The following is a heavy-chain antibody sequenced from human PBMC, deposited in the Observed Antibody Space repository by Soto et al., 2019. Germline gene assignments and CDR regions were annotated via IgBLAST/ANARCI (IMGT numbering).Heavy chain of an antibody. V-gene: IGHV3-33*01. Sequence: PGWSLRLSCASSVFIFISFGMHWVRQAPGKGLEWVAHIWYDGSNTYYADSVKGRFTISRDNSRNTLYLQMNSLRAEDTAVYHCVRDLLGSGGHFDYWGQGTPVTVSS. CDR3: VRDLLGSGGHFDY. D-gene: IGHD7-27*01. CDR2: IWYDGSNT. CDR1: VFIFISFG. J-gene: IGHJ4*02.